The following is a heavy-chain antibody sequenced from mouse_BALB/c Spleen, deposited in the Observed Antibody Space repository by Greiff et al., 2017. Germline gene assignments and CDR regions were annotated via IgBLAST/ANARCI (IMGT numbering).Heavy chain of an antibody. J-gene: IGHJ4*01. CDR3: APQLDYYAMDY. CDR1: GFNIKDTY. Sequence: EVKLQESGAELVKPGASVKLSCTASGFNIKDTYMHWVKQRPEQGLEWIGRIDPANGNTKYDPKFQGKATITADTSSNTAYLQLSSLTSEDTAVYYCAPQLDYYAMDYWGQGTSVTVSS. V-gene: IGHV14-3*02. CDR2: IDPANGNT. D-gene: IGHD4-1*02.